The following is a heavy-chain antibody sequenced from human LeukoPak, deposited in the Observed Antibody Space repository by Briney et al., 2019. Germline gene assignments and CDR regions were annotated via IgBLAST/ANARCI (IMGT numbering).Heavy chain of an antibody. D-gene: IGHD3-3*01. CDR3: AKGERLLRFLVNAFDI. V-gene: IGHV3-30*02. CDR1: GFTVSSNY. J-gene: IGHJ3*02. CDR2: IWYDESNK. Sequence: PGGSLRLSCAASGFTVSSNYMSWVRQAPGKGLEWVAVIWYDESNKYYADSVKGRFTISRDNSRSTLYLHMNSLRPEDTAIYYCAKGERLLRFLVNAFDIWGQGTMVTVSS.